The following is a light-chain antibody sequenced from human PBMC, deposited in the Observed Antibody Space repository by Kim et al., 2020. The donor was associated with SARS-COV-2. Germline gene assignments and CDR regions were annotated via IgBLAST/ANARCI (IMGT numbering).Light chain of an antibody. CDR2: GGS. V-gene: IGKV3-15*01. CDR3: QQYNDWPLT. J-gene: IGKJ4*01. CDR1: QSVTMK. Sequence: MTQSPAALSVSPGETATLSCRASQSVTMKVAWYQQKAGQGPRLLISGGSTRATGVPTRFSGGGSGREFTLTIGSLQSEDFAIYHCQQYNDWPLTFGGGTKLEI.